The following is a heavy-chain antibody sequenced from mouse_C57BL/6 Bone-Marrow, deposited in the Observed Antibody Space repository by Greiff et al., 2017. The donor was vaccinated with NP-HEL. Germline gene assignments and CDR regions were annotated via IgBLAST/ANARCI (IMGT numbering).Heavy chain of an antibody. D-gene: IGHD3-1*01. V-gene: IGHV5-6*01. Sequence: DVQLQESGGDLVKPGGSLKLSCAASGFTFSSYGMSWVRQTPDKRLEWVATISSGGSYTYYPDSVKGRFTISRDNAKNTLYLQMSSLKSEDTAMYYCARQGSVFDYWGQGTTLTVSS. CDR2: ISSGGSYT. J-gene: IGHJ2*01. CDR1: GFTFSSYG. CDR3: ARQGSVFDY.